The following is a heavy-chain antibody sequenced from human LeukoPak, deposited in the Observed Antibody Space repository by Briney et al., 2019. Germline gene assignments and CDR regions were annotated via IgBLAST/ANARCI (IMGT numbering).Heavy chain of an antibody. J-gene: IGHJ4*02. CDR3: ARDGYGVVVTAFDY. CDR2: MNPNSGNT. CDR1: GYTFTTYD. Sequence: RASVKVSCKASGYTFTTYDINWVRQATGQGLEWMGWMNPNSGNTGYAQKFQGRVTMTRDTSTSTVYMELSSLRSEDTAVYYCARDGYGVVVTAFDYWGQGTLVTVSS. V-gene: IGHV1-8*01. D-gene: IGHD2-21*02.